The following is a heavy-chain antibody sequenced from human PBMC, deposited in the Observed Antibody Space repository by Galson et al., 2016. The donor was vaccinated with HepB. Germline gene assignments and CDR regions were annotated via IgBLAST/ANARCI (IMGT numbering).Heavy chain of an antibody. CDR3: ARDLGSGGYYGASDI. CDR1: GFTLSSSA. D-gene: IGHD3-22*01. CDR2: ITSGSNYI. J-gene: IGHJ3*02. V-gene: IGHV3-21*01. Sequence: SLRLSCAASGFTLSSSAMSWVRQAPGKGLEWVSYITSGSNYIYYADSVRGRFTISRDNAKNSLYLKMNSLRAEDTAVYYCARDLGSGGYYGASDIWGQGTVVTVSS.